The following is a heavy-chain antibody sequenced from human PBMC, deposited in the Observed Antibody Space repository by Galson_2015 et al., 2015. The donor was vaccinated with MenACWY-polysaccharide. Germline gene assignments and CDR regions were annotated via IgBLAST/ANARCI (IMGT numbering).Heavy chain of an antibody. CDR3: AKDRTAAASDGDY. V-gene: IGHV3-30*02. CDR1: GFTFSSYG. CDR2: IRYDGRDK. Sequence: SLRLSCAASGFTFSSYGMHWVRQAPGKGLKWVAFIRYDGRDKYYADSVKGRFTLSRDNSKNTLYLQMDSLRAGDTAVYYCAKDRTAAASDGDYWGQGTLVTVSS. J-gene: IGHJ4*02. D-gene: IGHD6-13*01.